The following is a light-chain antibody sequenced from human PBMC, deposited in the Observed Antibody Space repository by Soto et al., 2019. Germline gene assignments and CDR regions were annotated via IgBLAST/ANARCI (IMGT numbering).Light chain of an antibody. CDR3: QQYNSYPWT. Sequence: DIQMTQSPSTLSSSVGDIVTITCRASQIISGWLAWYQQKPGKAPKLLIYDASSLESGVPSGFSGSGSGTEFTLTISSLQPDGFATYYCQQYNSYPWTFGQGTKVEIK. V-gene: IGKV1-5*01. CDR1: QIISGW. J-gene: IGKJ1*01. CDR2: DAS.